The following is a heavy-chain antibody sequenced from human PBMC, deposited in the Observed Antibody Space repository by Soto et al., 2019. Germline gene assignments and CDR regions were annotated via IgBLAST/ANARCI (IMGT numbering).Heavy chain of an antibody. J-gene: IGHJ6*02. D-gene: IGHD3-3*01. Sequence: QLQLQESGSGLVQPSQTLSLTCTASGGSISTSDYSWTWIRQPPGGGLEWIGSIYQTGRTYVIPSLKSRVTMSLYKSKNQFSLNLTSVTAADTALYYCAREMTIFGVAPGGGVDVWGQGTTVTVSS. CDR2: IYQTGRT. V-gene: IGHV4-30-2*01. CDR1: GGSISTSDYS. CDR3: AREMTIFGVAPGGGVDV.